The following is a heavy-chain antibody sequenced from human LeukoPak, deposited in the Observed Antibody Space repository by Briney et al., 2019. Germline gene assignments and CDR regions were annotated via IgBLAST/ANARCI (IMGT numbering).Heavy chain of an antibody. CDR3: ARDRELGY. D-gene: IGHD3-10*01. V-gene: IGHV4-59*01. CDR2: IYNSGST. J-gene: IGHJ4*02. Sequence: SETLSLTCTVSGGSISVYYWSWIRQPPGKGLEWIGYIYNSGSTNYNPSLKSRLTITVDTSKNQFSLKLSSVTAADTAVYYCARDRELGYWGQGTLVTVSS. CDR1: GGSISVYY.